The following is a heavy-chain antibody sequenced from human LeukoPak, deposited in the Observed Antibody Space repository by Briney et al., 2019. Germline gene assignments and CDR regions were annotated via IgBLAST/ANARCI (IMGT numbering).Heavy chain of an antibody. J-gene: IGHJ4*02. Sequence: SETLSLTCTVSGGSISSYYWSWIRQPAGKGLEWIGRIYTSGSTNYNPSLKSRVTMSVDTSKNQFSLKLSSVTAADTAVYYCARFSEYSHSSVHYLDYWGQGTLVSVSS. CDR1: GGSISSYY. V-gene: IGHV4-4*07. CDR2: IYTSGST. D-gene: IGHD3-22*01. CDR3: ARFSEYSHSSVHYLDY.